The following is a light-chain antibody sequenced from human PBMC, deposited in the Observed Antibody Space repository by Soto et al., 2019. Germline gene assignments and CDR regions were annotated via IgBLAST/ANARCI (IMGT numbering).Light chain of an antibody. CDR2: GNS. CDR1: SSNIGAGYD. Sequence: QSVLTQPPSVSGAPGQRVTISCTGSSSNIGAGYDVHWYQQLPGTAPKLLIYGNSNQPSGVPDRFSGSKSGTSASLAITGLQAEDEGDYFCQSYDSSLSGYVFGTGTKLTVL. CDR3: QSYDSSLSGYV. J-gene: IGLJ1*01. V-gene: IGLV1-40*01.